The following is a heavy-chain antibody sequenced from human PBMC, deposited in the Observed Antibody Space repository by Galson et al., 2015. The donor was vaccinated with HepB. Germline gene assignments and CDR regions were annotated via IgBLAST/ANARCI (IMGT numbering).Heavy chain of an antibody. D-gene: IGHD2-2*01. J-gene: IGHJ6*03. CDR1: GGSISSGNYY. CDR3: AREGCTSTSSNCYFYSYYYMDV. V-gene: IGHV4-30-4*01. CDR2: IHYTGST. Sequence: LSLTCTVSGGSISSGNYYWSWIRQPPGKGLEWIGYIHYTGSTYYNPSLKSRVAISRDTPKNQFSLKLSSVAAADTAVYYCAREGCTSTSSNCYFYSYYYMDVWGKGTTVTVSS.